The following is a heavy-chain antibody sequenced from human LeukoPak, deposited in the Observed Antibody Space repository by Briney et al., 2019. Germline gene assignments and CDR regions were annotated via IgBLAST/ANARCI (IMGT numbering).Heavy chain of an antibody. D-gene: IGHD1-26*01. J-gene: IGHJ4*02. V-gene: IGHV4-59*01. CDR3: ARGTGSS. CDR2: IYYSGST. CDR1: DGSISNSF. Sequence: SETLSLTCTVPDGSISNSFWSWIRQPPGKGLEWIGYIYYSGSTNYNPSLKSRVTISVETSKNQFSLKLSSVTAADTAVYYCARGTGSSWGQGTLVTVSS.